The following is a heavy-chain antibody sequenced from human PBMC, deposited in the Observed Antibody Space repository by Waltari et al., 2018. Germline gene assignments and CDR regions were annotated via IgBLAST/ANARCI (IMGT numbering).Heavy chain of an antibody. D-gene: IGHD6-13*01. CDR3: ARYGGRCAGTNCHPLEYYYGMDV. CDR1: GYTFTTSP. J-gene: IGHJ6*02. V-gene: IGHV7-4-1*02. Sequence: QVQLEQSGSELKKPGASVKGSCKASGYTFTTSPIKWVRQAPGQGLEWMGWINTKTGNPTFAQGFTGRFLFSLDTSVRPEYLQIRSLKAEDAAVYFCARYGGRCAGTNCHPLEYYYGMDVWGQGTTVTVSS. CDR2: INTKTGNP.